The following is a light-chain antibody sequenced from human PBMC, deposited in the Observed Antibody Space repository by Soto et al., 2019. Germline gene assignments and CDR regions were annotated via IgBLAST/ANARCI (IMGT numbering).Light chain of an antibody. CDR1: QTISSC. J-gene: IGKJ5*01. CDR3: QQYNNWPPIT. V-gene: IGKV1-5*03. CDR2: KAS. Sequence: IQMTQSASPLSGSVGDSRTITWLTSQTISSCLAWYQKKPGKAPKLLLFKASTLKSGVPSRFSGSGSGTELTLTISSLQSEDFAAYYCQQYNNWPPITFGQGTRLEIK.